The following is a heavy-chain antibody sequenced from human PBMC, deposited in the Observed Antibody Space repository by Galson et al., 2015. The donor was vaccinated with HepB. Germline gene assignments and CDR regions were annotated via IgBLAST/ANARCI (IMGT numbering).Heavy chain of an antibody. CDR1: GGTFSSYA. CDR2: IIPIFGTA. D-gene: IGHD3-22*01. CDR3: ARGIYYYDSSGYQTIRAFDI. Sequence: QSGAEVKKPGESLKVSCKASGGTFSSYAISWVRQAPGQGLEWMGGIIPIFGTANYAQKFQGRVTITADESTSTAYMELSSLRSEDTAVYYCARGIYYYDSSGYQTIRAFDIWGQGTMVTVSS. V-gene: IGHV1-69*01. J-gene: IGHJ3*02.